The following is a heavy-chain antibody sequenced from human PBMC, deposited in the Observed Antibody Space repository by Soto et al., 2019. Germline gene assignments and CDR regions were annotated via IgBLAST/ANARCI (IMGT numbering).Heavy chain of an antibody. CDR2: IYCTGST. D-gene: IGHD5-12*01. V-gene: IGHV4-31*03. CDR1: GASIRSGGYY. J-gene: IGHJ4*02. CDR3: ARIEMASIK. Sequence: PSETLSLTCSVSGASIRSGGYYWSWLRQSPGKGLEWIGHIYCTGSTFYSPSLKSRLTISLDTPKNQFSLDLNSVTTADTAMYYCARIEMASIKWGRGTLVTSPQ.